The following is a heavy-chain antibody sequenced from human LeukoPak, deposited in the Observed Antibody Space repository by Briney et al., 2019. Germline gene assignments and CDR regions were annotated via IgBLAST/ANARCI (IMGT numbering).Heavy chain of an antibody. CDR3: ARDSLLNYYDSSGYPLRFDP. CDR1: GYTFTSYG. Sequence: CASVKVSCKASGYTFTSYGISWVRQAPGQGLEWMGWISAYNGNTNYAQKLQGRVTMTTDTSTSTAYMELRSLRSDDTAVYYCARDSLLNYYDSSGYPLRFDPWGQGTLVTVSS. V-gene: IGHV1-18*01. CDR2: ISAYNGNT. D-gene: IGHD3-22*01. J-gene: IGHJ5*02.